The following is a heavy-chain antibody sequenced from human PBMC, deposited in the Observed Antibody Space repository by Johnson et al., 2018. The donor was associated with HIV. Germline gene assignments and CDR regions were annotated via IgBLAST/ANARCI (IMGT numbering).Heavy chain of an antibody. CDR2: ITSSGCSV. CDR1: GFIFSNYN. J-gene: IGHJ3*01. Sequence: QVQLVESGGALVQPGGSLRLSCTVSGFIFSNYNMAWIRQSPGKGLECLSYITSSGCSVYYTDFVKGRFTISRDNANASVSLRMNSLRAEDLGIYYCAGDATARGGEFVGDAFDLWGQGTVVTVSS. V-gene: IGHV3-11*04. D-gene: IGHD4-17*01. CDR3: AGDATARGGEFVGDAFDL.